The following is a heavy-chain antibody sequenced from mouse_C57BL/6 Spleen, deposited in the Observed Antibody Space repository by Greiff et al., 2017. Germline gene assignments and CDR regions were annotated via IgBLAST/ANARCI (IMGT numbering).Heavy chain of an antibody. CDR2: ISSGSSTI. Sequence: EVKVVESGGGLVKPGGSLKLSCAASGFTFSDYGMHWVRQAPEKGLEWVAYISSGSSTIYYADTVKGRFTISRDNAKNTLFLQMTSLRSEDTAMYYCASPYDDDEAWFAYWGQGTLVTVSA. J-gene: IGHJ3*01. CDR1: GFTFSDYG. CDR3: ASPYDDDEAWFAY. V-gene: IGHV5-17*01. D-gene: IGHD2-4*01.